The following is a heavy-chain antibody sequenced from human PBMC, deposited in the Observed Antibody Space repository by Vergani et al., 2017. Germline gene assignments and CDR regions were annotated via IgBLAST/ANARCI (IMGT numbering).Heavy chain of an antibody. CDR1: GGTFSSYT. D-gene: IGHD4-23*01. Sequence: QVQLVQSGAEVKKPGSSVKVSCKASGGTFSSYTISWVRQAPGQGLEWMGRIIPILGIANYAQKFQGRVTITADKSTSTAYMELSSLRSDDTAVYYCAGDLGGGPGDYGGNSFDYWGQGTLVTVSS. CDR3: AGDLGGGPGDYGGNSFDY. CDR2: IIPILGIA. V-gene: IGHV1-69*02. J-gene: IGHJ4*02.